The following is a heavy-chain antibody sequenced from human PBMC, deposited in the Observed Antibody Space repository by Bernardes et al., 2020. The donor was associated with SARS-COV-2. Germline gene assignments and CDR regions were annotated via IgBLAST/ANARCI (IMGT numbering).Heavy chain of an antibody. V-gene: IGHV4-59*08. CDR1: GGSINYYY. CDR3: AKSLPPNCSGGSCSTLTPYYYYGMDV. Sequence: SETLSLTCTVSGGSINYYYWSWIRESPGKGLEWIGYVYYSGSTDYNPSLRSRVTISVDTSKNQFSLRLTSVTAADTAVYYCAKSLPPNCSGGSCSTLTPYYYYGMDVWGQGTTVTVSS. D-gene: IGHD2-15*01. J-gene: IGHJ6*02. CDR2: VYYSGST.